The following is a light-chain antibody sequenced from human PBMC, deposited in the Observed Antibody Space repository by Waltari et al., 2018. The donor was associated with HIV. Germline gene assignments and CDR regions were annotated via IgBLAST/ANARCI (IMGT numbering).Light chain of an antibody. J-gene: IGKJ4*01. CDR1: KSIRSY. Sequence: DIQMTQSPSSLSASVGDRVTITCRASKSIRSYLNWYQQKPGKAPKLLIFAASRLQSGVPSRFSGSESGTDFTLTISSLQLEDFAVYYCQQSYNTPLTFGGGTKVEIK. CDR3: QQSYNTPLT. CDR2: AAS. V-gene: IGKV1-39*01.